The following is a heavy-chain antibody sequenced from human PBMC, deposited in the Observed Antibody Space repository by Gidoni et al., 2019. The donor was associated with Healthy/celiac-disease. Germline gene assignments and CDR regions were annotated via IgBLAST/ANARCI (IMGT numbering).Heavy chain of an antibody. J-gene: IGHJ4*02. V-gene: IGHV3-23*01. CDR3: AKDLRGSYPEKFDY. CDR1: GFTFSSYA. D-gene: IGHD1-26*01. Sequence: EVQLLESGGGLVQPGGSLRISCAASGFTFSSYAMSWVRQASGKGLECVSDSSGSGGSTYYADSVKGRFTISRDNSKNTLYLQMNSLRAEETAVYYCAKDLRGSYPEKFDYWGQGTLVTVSS. CDR2: SSGSGGST.